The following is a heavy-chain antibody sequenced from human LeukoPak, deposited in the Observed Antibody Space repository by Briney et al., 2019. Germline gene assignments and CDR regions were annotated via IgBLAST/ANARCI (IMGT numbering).Heavy chain of an antibody. CDR3: ARSLYYYDSSGYHYFDY. D-gene: IGHD3-22*01. V-gene: IGHV4-4*07. Sequence: PSETLSLTCTVSGGSFSSYYWSWIRQPAGKGLEWIGRIYTSGSTNYNPSLKSRVTMSVDTSKNQFSLKLSSVTAADTAVYYCARSLYYYDSSGYHYFDYWGQGTLVTVSS. CDR1: GGSFSSYY. J-gene: IGHJ4*02. CDR2: IYTSGST.